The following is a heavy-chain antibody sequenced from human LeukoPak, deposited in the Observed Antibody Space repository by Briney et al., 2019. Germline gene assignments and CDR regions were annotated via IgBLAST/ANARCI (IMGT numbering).Heavy chain of an antibody. V-gene: IGHV4-39*07. CDR3: ARAGSWYRNWFDP. CDR2: IYYTGST. Sequence: SETLSLTSTLSRGSISGGIYHWGWIRQPPRKGMEWIGHIYYTGSTYYNPSLKSRVTISVDTSKNQSSLKLSSVTAADTAVYYCARAGSWYRNWFDPWGQGTLVTVSS. D-gene: IGHD6-13*01. J-gene: IGHJ5*02. CDR1: RGSISGGIYH.